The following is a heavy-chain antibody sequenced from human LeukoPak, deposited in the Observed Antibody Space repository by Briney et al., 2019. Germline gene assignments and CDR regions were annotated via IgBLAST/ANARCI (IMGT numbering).Heavy chain of an antibody. J-gene: IGHJ4*02. V-gene: IGHV1-2*02. D-gene: IGHD4-17*01. Sequence: ASVKVSCKTSGFTFADYYFHWVRQAPEQGLEWMGWINPFNDARNYAQKFQGRVTMTRDTSVSTAFMEVNTLRSDDTVVYYCARTPIGDRAYYFDSWGQGTLVTVSS. CDR2: INPFNDAR. CDR3: ARTPIGDRAYYFDS. CDR1: GFTFADYY.